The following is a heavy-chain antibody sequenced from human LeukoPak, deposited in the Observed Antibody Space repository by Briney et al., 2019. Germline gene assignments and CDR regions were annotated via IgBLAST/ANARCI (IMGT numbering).Heavy chain of an antibody. Sequence: SETLSLTCAVYGGSFSGYYWSWIRQPPGKGLEWIGEINHSGSTNYNPSLKSRVTISVDTSKNQFSLKLSSVTAADTAVYYCARLQQLQYFDYWGQGTLVTVSS. D-gene: IGHD6-13*01. V-gene: IGHV4-34*01. CDR3: ARLQQLQYFDY. J-gene: IGHJ4*02. CDR1: GGSFSGYY. CDR2: INHSGST.